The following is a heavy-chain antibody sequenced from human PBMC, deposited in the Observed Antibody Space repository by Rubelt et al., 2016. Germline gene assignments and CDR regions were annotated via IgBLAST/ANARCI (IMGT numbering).Heavy chain of an antibody. CDR2: INHSGST. CDR3: ARGPILWFGALRDAFDI. Sequence: QVQLQQWGAGLLKPSETLSLTCAVYGGSFSGYYWSWIRQPPGKGLEWIGEINHSGSTNYNPSPKWRVTISVDTPKNQFSRKRSLVTAADTAVYYCARGPILWFGALRDAFDIWGQGTMVTVSS. V-gene: IGHV4-34*01. D-gene: IGHD3-10*01. J-gene: IGHJ3*02. CDR1: GGSFSGYY.